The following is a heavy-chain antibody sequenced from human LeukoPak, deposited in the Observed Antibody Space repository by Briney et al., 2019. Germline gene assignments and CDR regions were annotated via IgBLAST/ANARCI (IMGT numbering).Heavy chain of an antibody. CDR1: GYTFTSYY. J-gene: IGHJ4*02. Sequence: GASVKVSCKASGYTFTSYYMHWVRQAPGQGLEWMGIINPSGGSTSYAQKFQGRVTMTRDTSTSTVYMELSSLRSEDTAVYYCARDSSLAYCGGDCYPGFDYWGQGTLVTVSS. CDR2: INPSGGST. V-gene: IGHV1-46*01. CDR3: ARDSSLAYCGGDCYPGFDY. D-gene: IGHD2-21*01.